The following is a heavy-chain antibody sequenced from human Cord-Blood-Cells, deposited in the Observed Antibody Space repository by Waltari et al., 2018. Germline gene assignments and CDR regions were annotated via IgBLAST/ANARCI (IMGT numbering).Heavy chain of an antibody. CDR2: IIPIFGTA. CDR1: GVPLTSYA. Sequence: QVQLVQSGAGGKKPGSSVKVSCKASGVPLTSYAFTWVRQPPCIGLEWMGGIIPIFGTANYAQKFQGRVTITADESTSTAYMELSSLRSEDTAVYYCAREPPEVAVGGSYYFDYWGQGTLVTVSS. D-gene: IGHD6-19*01. CDR3: AREPPEVAVGGSYYFDY. J-gene: IGHJ4*02. V-gene: IGHV1-69*01.